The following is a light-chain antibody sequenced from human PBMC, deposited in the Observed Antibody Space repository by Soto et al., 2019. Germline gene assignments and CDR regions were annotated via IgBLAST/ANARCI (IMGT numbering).Light chain of an antibody. CDR3: MQSTQLPPT. CDR2: EVS. CDR1: QSLLHITGETF. V-gene: IGKV2D-29*02. J-gene: IGKJ5*01. Sequence: DDVMTPTPLSLSVAPGQPASISCKSSQSLLHITGETFLFWYLQKPGQSPQLLIYEVSTRVSGVPDRFSGSGSGTDFTLEISRVETDDVGIYYCMQSTQLPPTFGQGTRLEI.